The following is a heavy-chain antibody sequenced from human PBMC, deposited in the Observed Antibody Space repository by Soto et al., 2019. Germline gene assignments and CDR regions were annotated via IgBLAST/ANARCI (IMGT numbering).Heavy chain of an antibody. CDR3: ARDTGGGDGYNWYYFDY. D-gene: IGHD5-12*01. V-gene: IGHV3-21*01. J-gene: IGHJ4*02. CDR2: ISSSSSYI. CDR1: GFTFSSYS. Sequence: LRLSCAASGFTFSSYSMNWVRQAPGKGLEWVSSISSSSSYIYYADSVKGRFTISRDNAKNSLYLQMNSLRAEDTAVYYCARDTGGGDGYNWYYFDYWGQGTLVTVSS.